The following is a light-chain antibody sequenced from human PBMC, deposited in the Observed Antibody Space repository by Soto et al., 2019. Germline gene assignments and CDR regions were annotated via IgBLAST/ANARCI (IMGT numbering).Light chain of an antibody. CDR1: QSVSDN. J-gene: IGKJ1*01. CDR2: GAS. CDR3: QDYRHRPPWT. Sequence: EIGMTQSPATLSVSPGERATLSCRASQSVSDNLAWHQQKPGQAPRLLIYGASTRATGIPARFSGSGSRTEFTLTISSLQSEDSAIYYCQDYRHRPPWTSGQGTKVEIK. V-gene: IGKV3-15*01.